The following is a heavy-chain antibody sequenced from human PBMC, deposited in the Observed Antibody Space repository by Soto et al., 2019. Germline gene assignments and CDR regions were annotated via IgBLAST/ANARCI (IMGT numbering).Heavy chain of an antibody. CDR3: ARGRSVVVVPAAIDRYNWFDP. V-gene: IGHV4-34*01. J-gene: IGHJ5*02. Sequence: KTSETLSLTCAVYGGSFSGYYWSWIRQPPGKGLEWIGEINHSGSTNYNPSLKSRVTISVDTSKNQFSLKLSSVTAADTAVYYCARGRSVVVVPAAIDRYNWFDPWGQGTLVTVS. D-gene: IGHD2-2*02. CDR2: INHSGST. CDR1: GGSFSGYY.